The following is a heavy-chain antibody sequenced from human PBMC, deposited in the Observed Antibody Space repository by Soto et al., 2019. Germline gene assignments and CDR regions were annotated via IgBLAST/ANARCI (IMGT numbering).Heavy chain of an antibody. D-gene: IGHD2-15*01. CDR3: ARGYCSGGSCYSGPLYYFDY. V-gene: IGHV4-34*01. CDR2: INHSGST. J-gene: IGHJ4*02. Sequence: SETLSLTCAVYGGSFSGYYWSWIRQPPGKGLEWIGEINHSGSTNYNPSLKSRVTISVDTSKNQFSLKLSSVTAADTAVYYCARGYCSGGSCYSGPLYYFDYWGQGTLVTVSS. CDR1: GGSFSGYY.